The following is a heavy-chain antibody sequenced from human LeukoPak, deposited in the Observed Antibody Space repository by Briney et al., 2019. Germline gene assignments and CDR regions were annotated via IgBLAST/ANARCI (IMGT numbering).Heavy chain of an antibody. J-gene: IGHJ4*02. CDR3: ARGVVGATFDY. Sequence: PSETLSLTCAVYGGSFSGYYWSWIRQPPGKGLEWIGEINHSGSTNYNPSFKSRVTISVDTSKNQFSLKLSSVTAADTAVYYCARGVVGATFDYWGQGTLVTVSS. V-gene: IGHV4-34*01. CDR2: INHSGST. D-gene: IGHD1-26*01. CDR1: GGSFSGYY.